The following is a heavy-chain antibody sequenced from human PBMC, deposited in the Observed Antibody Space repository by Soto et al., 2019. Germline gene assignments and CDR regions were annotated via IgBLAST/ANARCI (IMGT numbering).Heavy chain of an antibody. CDR1: GGTFSSYT. D-gene: IGHD6-13*01. Sequence: SVKVSCKASGGTFSSYTISWVRQAPGQGLEWMGRIIPILGKTNYAQKFQGRVTMTEDTSTGTAYMELSSLRSEDTAVYYCATVGQQLVKAYGLFWFDPWGQGTLVTVSS. CDR2: IIPILGKT. J-gene: IGHJ5*02. CDR3: ATVGQQLVKAYGLFWFDP. V-gene: IGHV1-69*08.